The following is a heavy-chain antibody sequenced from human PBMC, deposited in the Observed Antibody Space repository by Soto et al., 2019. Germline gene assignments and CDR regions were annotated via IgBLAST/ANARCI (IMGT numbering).Heavy chain of an antibody. Sequence: ASVKVSCKASGYTFTSYGISWVRQAPGQGLEWMGWISAYNGNTNYAQKLQGRVTMTTDTSTSTAYMELRSLRSDDAAVYYCARDSASLRAFDIWGQGTMVTVSS. J-gene: IGHJ3*02. CDR1: GYTFTSYG. CDR2: ISAYNGNT. V-gene: IGHV1-18*01. CDR3: ARDSASLRAFDI. D-gene: IGHD2-15*01.